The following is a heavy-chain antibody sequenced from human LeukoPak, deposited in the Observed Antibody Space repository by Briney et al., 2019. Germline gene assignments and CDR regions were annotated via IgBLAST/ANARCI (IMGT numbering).Heavy chain of an antibody. CDR1: GGSFSGYY. V-gene: IGHV4-34*01. CDR2: INHSGST. CDR3: ARGWSYGNYDPAFYFDY. J-gene: IGHJ4*02. Sequence: SETLSLTCAVYGGSFSGYYWSWIRQPPGKGLEWIGEINHSGSTNYNPSLKSRVTISVDTSKNQFSLKLSSVTAADTAVYYCARGWSYGNYDPAFYFDYWGQGTLVTVSS. D-gene: IGHD4-17*01.